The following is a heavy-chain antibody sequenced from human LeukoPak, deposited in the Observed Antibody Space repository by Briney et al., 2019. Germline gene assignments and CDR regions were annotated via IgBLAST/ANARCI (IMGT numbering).Heavy chain of an antibody. CDR2: ISSSSSYI. J-gene: IGHJ6*03. D-gene: IGHD2-2*01. Sequence: PGGALRLSCAASGFTFSSYSMNWVRQAPGKGLEWVSSISSSSSYIYYAASVKGRVTISRDNAKNSPYLQMNRLRAEDTAVYYCARDSIVVVPAARSTYYYYYMDVWGKGTTVTVSS. CDR1: GFTFSSYS. CDR3: ARDSIVVVPAARSTYYYYYMDV. V-gene: IGHV3-21*01.